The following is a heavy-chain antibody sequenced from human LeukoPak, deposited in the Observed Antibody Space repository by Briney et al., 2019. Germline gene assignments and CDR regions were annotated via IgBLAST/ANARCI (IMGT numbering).Heavy chain of an antibody. V-gene: IGHV3-33*01. J-gene: IGHJ4*02. CDR2: IWYDGSNK. CDR1: GFTFSSYG. D-gene: IGHD2-2*02. CDR3: ATDQLLYGSFDY. Sequence: PGGSLRLSCAASGFTFSSYGMHWVRQVPGKGLEWVAVIWYDGSNKYYADSVKGRFTISRDNSKNTLYLQMNSLRAEDTAVYYCATDQLLYGSFDYWGQGTLVTVSS.